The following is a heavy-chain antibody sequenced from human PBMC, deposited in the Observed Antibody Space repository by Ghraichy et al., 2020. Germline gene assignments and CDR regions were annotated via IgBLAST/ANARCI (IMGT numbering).Heavy chain of an antibody. J-gene: IGHJ6*02. CDR1: GYSFTNYA. V-gene: IGHV1-3*01. Sequence: ASVKVSCKTSGYSFTNYAIHWVRQAPGQRLEWMGWINAGSGDTQYSRRFQGRVTMTRDTSARAASMELSSLRSEDTGVYYCARDSAPYSTSSLYYYAMDVWGQGTTVIVSS. CDR3: ARDSAPYSTSSLYYYAMDV. CDR2: INAGSGDT. D-gene: IGHD4-11*01.